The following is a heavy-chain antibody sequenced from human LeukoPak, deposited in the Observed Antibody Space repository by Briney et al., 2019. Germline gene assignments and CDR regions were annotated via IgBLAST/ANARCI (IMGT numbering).Heavy chain of an antibody. CDR1: NFIVSNNY. J-gene: IGHJ4*02. CDR3: VKASPGGGHFEY. CDR2: VYTGGST. Sequence: GGSLRLSWEASNFIVSNNYMSWVRQAPGKGREWVSVVYTGGSTYYADSVKGRFTVSKDTSDNTLYLQMNSLRVDDTAVYYCVKASPGGGHFEYWGPGALVTVSS. V-gene: IGHV3-53*01.